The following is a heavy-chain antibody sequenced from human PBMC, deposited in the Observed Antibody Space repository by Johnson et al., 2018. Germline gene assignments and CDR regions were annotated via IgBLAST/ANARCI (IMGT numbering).Heavy chain of an antibody. CDR2: INPSSGNT. CDR1: GYTFTSYY. CDR3: ARERPDSLYFDY. J-gene: IGHJ4*02. V-gene: IGHV1-46*01. D-gene: IGHD4-11*01. Sequence: QVQLVQSGTEVKKPGASVKVSCKASGYTFTSYYVHWVRQAPGQGLEWLGLINPSSGNTGYAQQFQGSVTMTRDTSTSTVSMELSSLRSEDTAVYYCARERPDSLYFDYWGQGTLVTVSS.